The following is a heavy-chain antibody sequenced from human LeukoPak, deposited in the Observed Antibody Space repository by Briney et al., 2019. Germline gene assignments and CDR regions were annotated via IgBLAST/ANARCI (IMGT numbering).Heavy chain of an antibody. CDR3: ARVHENYIDWDYYYYMDV. CDR2: IYPGDSDT. Sequence: GESLKISCKGSGYIFSSLWIGWVRQMPGKGLEWVGSIYPGDSDTTYSPSFQGHVTISADKSIGTAYLQWSSLRSEDTAVYYCARVHENYIDWDYYYYMDVWGKGTTVTVSS. D-gene: IGHD3-9*01. V-gene: IGHV5-51*01. CDR1: GYIFSSLW. J-gene: IGHJ6*03.